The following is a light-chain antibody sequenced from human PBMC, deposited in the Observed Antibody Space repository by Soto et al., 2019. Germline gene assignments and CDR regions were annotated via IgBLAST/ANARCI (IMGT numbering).Light chain of an antibody. CDR1: SSDVGGSGL. J-gene: IGLJ3*02. V-gene: IGLV2-23*01. Sequence: QSVLTQPASVSGSPGQSITISCTGTSSDVGGSGLVSWYQFHPGKAPKLLIFEGFKRPSGVSNRFSGSKSGSTASLTISGLQAEDEADYYCCSYTGTYTWVFGGGTKVTVL. CDR3: CSYTGTYTWV. CDR2: EGF.